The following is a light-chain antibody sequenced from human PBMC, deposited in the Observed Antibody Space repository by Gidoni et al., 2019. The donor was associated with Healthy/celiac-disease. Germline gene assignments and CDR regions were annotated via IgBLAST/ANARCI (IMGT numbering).Light chain of an antibody. CDR3: QQYGSSLLT. CDR2: GTS. V-gene: IGKV3-20*01. CDR1: QCVSSSY. J-gene: IGKJ4*01. Sequence: EIVLTQSPGTLSLSPGERATLSCRASQCVSSSYLAWYQQKPVQAPRLLIYGTSSRATGIPDRFSGSGSGTDFTLTISRLEPEDFAVYYCQQYGSSLLTFXGXTKVESK.